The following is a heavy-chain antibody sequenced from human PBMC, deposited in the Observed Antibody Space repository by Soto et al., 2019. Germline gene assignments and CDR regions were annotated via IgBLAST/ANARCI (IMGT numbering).Heavy chain of an antibody. Sequence: GGSLRLSCAASGFTFSSYAMSWVRQAPGKGLEWVPAISGSGGSTYYADSVKGRFTISRDNSKNTLYLQMNSLRAENTAVYYCAKAPNKWLIDYWGQGTLVTVSS. J-gene: IGHJ4*02. CDR1: GFTFSSYA. CDR2: ISGSGGST. CDR3: AKAPNKWLIDY. D-gene: IGHD5-12*01. V-gene: IGHV3-23*01.